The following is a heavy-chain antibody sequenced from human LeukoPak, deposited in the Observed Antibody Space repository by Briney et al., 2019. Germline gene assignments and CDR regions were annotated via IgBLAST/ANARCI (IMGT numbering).Heavy chain of an antibody. CDR1: GFIHCKQW. CDR3: ARVEEKSQRLCAYYYYYMDF. CDR2: IKQDGSEK. V-gene: IGHV3-7*01. J-gene: IGHJ6*03. Sequence: GGSESLLCAASGFIHCKQWMSAPRQAPGKGLEGVANIKQDGSEKYYVDSVKGRFTSCRDNDKNLLYLQMHSVRAEDRAVHYCARVEEKSQRLCAYYYYYMDFWGKGTTVTVSS. D-gene: IGHD2-21*01.